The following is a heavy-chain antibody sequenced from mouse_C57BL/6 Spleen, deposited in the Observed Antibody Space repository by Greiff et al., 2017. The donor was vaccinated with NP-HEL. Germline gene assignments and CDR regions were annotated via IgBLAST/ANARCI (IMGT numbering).Heavy chain of an antibody. D-gene: IGHD1-1*01. J-gene: IGHJ3*01. CDR3: ARPLHYYGSSPFAY. CDR2: ISSGSSTI. V-gene: IGHV5-17*01. Sequence: EVMLVESGGGLVKPGGSLKLSCAASGFTFSDYGMHWVRQAPEKGLEWVAYISSGSSTIYYADTVKGRFTISRDNAKNTLFLQMTSLRSEDTAMYYCARPLHYYGSSPFAYWGQGTLVTVSA. CDR1: GFTFSDYG.